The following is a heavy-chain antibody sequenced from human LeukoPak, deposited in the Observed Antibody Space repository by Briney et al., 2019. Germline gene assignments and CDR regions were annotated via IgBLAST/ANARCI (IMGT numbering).Heavy chain of an antibody. CDR1: GYTFTSYG. D-gene: IGHD3-9*01. J-gene: IGHJ4*02. Sequence: ASVKVSCKASGYTFTSYGISWVRQAPGRGLEWMGWISAYNGNTNYAQKLQGRVTMTTDTSTSTAYMELRSLRSDDTAVYYCARDWYYDILTGYYIGLDYWGQGTLVTVSS. CDR2: ISAYNGNT. V-gene: IGHV1-18*01. CDR3: ARDWYYDILTGYYIGLDY.